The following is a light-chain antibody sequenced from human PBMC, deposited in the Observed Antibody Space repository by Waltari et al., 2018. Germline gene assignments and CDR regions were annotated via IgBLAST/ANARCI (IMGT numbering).Light chain of an antibody. CDR3: QSYDSSLSGSA. J-gene: IGLJ2*01. CDR1: SSNFGAAHA. Sequence: SVLTQPPSVSGAPGQRVTISCTGSSSNFGAAHAVQWYQPRPGTAPKLRLSGNTNRPSGVPDRFSGSKSGTSASLASTGLQSEDEADYYCQSYDSSLSGSAFGGGTKLTVL. V-gene: IGLV1-40*01. CDR2: GNT.